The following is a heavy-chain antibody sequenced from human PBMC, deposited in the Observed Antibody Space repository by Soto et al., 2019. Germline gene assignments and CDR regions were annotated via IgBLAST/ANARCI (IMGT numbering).Heavy chain of an antibody. V-gene: IGHV1-69*13. CDR3: ARGSYYDILTGYHRGDWFDP. J-gene: IGHJ5*02. CDR1: GGTFSSYA. Sequence: ASVKVSCKASGGTFSSYAISWVRQAPGQGLEWMGGIIPIFATANYAQKFQGRVTITADESTSTAYMELGSLRSEDTAVYYCARGSYYDILTGYHRGDWFDPWGQGTLVTVSS. CDR2: IIPIFATA. D-gene: IGHD3-9*01.